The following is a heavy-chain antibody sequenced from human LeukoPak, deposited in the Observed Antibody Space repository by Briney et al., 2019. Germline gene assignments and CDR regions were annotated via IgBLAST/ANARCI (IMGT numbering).Heavy chain of an antibody. D-gene: IGHD6-13*01. CDR1: RYSFTSYW. CDR2: IYPGDSET. CDR3: ARLKVRDQQLDHFDS. J-gene: IGHJ4*02. V-gene: IGHV5-51*01. Sequence: GEPLNISCKGSRYSFTSYWIGWARQMPGKGLEWTEIIYPGDSETRYSPSFQGQVTISADKSITTAFLQWSSLRASDTAIYYCARLKVRDQQLDHFDSWGQGTLVTVSS.